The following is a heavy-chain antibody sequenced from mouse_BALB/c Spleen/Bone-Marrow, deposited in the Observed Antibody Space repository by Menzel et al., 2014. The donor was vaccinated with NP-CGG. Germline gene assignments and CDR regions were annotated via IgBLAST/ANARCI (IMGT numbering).Heavy chain of an antibody. CDR3: ARRRGGAMEY. V-gene: IGHV1-69*01. Sequence: VQLQQSGAELVMPGASVKMSCKASGYTFTDYWMHRVKQRPGQGLEWIGAIDTSDSYTSYNQKFKGKATLTVDESSSTAYIRLTCRTSEDSAVYNCARRRGGAMEYWGQGTPVTVSS. CDR2: IDTSDSYT. J-gene: IGHJ4*01. CDR1: GYTFTDYW.